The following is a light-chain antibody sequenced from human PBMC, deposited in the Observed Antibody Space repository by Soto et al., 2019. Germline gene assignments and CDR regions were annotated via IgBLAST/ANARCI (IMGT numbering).Light chain of an antibody. CDR3: MPPLQLWT. Sequence: DIVMTQSPLSLPVTPGEPASISCRSSQSLLHSNGYNYLDWYLQKPGQSPQLLIYLGSNRDSGVPDRFSGSGSGTDFTLKISRVEAEDVGVYYFMPPLQLWTFGQVTKVEI. CDR1: QSLLHSNGYNY. J-gene: IGKJ1*01. CDR2: LGS. V-gene: IGKV2-28*01.